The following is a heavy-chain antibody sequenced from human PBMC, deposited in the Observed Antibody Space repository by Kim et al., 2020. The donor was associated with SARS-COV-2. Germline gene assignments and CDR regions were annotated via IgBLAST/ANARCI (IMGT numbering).Heavy chain of an antibody. D-gene: IGHD3-22*01. CDR2: INMNGGSS. CDR3: VQSSGDYSNLN. Sequence: GGSLRLSCAASGFTFSKYWMHWVRQAPGKGLVWVSRINMNGGSSSYADSVKGRFTISRDNAKNTLYLQMNSLRAEDTAVYYCVQSSGDYSNLNWGQGTL. V-gene: IGHV3-74*01. J-gene: IGHJ4*02. CDR1: GFTFSKYW.